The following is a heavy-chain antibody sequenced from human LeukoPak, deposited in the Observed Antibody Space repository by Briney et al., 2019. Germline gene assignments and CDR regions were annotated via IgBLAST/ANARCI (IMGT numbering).Heavy chain of an antibody. CDR3: ARGDTAARGYRDYYYYMDV. Sequence: EASVKVSCKASGGSFRYYDISWVRQAPGQGLEWMGRIIPLYATTKYAQRFQGRVTMTRDMSTSTVYMELSSLRSEDTAVYYCARGDTAARGYRDYYYYMDVWGKGTTVTVSS. J-gene: IGHJ6*03. CDR2: IIPLYATT. D-gene: IGHD6-6*01. CDR1: GGSFRYYD. V-gene: IGHV1-69*05.